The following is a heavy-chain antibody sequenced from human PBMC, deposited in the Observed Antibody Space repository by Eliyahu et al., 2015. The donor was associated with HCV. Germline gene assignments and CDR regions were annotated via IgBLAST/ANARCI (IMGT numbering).Heavy chain of an antibody. Sequence: LSCAASGFTFTSYSMNWVRQAPGKGLEWVSYXSTRSSSPYYADSAKGRFTISIDNAKNSLYLQLXNLRDEXTAVYYCARDVNXAHDYWGQGTLVTVSS. CDR1: GFTFTSYS. CDR2: XSTRSSSP. V-gene: IGHV3-48*02. D-gene: IGHD1-1*01. CDR3: ARDVNXAHDY. J-gene: IGHJ4*02.